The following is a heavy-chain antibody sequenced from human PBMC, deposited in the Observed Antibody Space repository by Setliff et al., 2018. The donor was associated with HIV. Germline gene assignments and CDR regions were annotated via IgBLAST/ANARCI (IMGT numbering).Heavy chain of an antibody. CDR3: ARAESGDYLHYFDS. Sequence: GASVKVSCKSSGYTFTGSFMHWVRQAPGQGLEWMGWINCNSGGTYYAQNFLGRVTMARDTSSDTAYMDLNGLNSDDTAMYFCARAESGDYLHYFDSWGQGTLVTVSS. CDR2: INCNSGGT. V-gene: IGHV1-2*02. J-gene: IGHJ4*02. D-gene: IGHD4-17*01. CDR1: GYTFTGSF.